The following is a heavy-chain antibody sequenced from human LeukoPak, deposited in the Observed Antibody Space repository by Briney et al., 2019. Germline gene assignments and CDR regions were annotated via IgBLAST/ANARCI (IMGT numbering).Heavy chain of an antibody. J-gene: IGHJ4*02. CDR2: INPNSGGT. D-gene: IGHD5-12*01. CDR3: ARPNRPYGGYYFDY. Sequence: EASVKVSCKASGYTFTGYYMHWVRQAPGQGLEWMGWINPNSGGTNYAQKFQGRVTMTRDTSISTAYMELRSLRSDDTAVYYCARPNRPYGGYYFDYWGQGTLVTVSS. V-gene: IGHV1-2*02. CDR1: GYTFTGYY.